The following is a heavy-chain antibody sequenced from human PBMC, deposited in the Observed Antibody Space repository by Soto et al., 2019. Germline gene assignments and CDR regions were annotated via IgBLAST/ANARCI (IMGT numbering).Heavy chain of an antibody. CDR2: IWYDGSNK. D-gene: IGHD3-22*01. CDR1: GFTFSSYG. CDR3: ARDLLGYYYDSSGPPGY. J-gene: IGHJ4*02. Sequence: GGSLRLSCAASGFTFSSYGMHLVRQAPGKGLEWVAVIWYDGSNKYYADSVKGRFTISRDNSKNTLYLQMNSLRAEDTAVYCCARDLLGYYYDSSGPPGYWGQGTLVTVSS. V-gene: IGHV3-33*01.